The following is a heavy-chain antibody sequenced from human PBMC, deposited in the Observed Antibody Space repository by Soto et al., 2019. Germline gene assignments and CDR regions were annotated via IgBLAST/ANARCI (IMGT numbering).Heavy chain of an antibody. Sequence: GGSLRLSCSVSGFTFSSYAMHWVRQAPGKGLEYVSGISSNGGSTYYADSVKGRFTISRDNSKNSLYLQMNSLRDEDTAVYYCARNYGGNSRLEHWGQGTLVTV. CDR2: ISSNGGST. CDR1: GFTFSSYA. CDR3: ARNYGGNSRLEH. V-gene: IGHV3-64*04. D-gene: IGHD4-17*01. J-gene: IGHJ4*02.